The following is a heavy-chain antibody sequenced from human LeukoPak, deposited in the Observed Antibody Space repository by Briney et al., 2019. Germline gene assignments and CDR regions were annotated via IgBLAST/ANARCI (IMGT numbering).Heavy chain of an antibody. J-gene: IGHJ6*03. CDR1: GYTFTGYY. CDR3: ARVTVTTFYYYYMDV. CDR2: ISAYNGNT. Sequence: ASVKVSCKASGYTFTGYYMHWVRQAPGQGLEWVGWISAYNGNTKYAQKFQGRVTMTTDASTSTAYMELRSLRSDDTAVYYCARVTVTTFYYYYMDVWGKGTTVTVSS. V-gene: IGHV1-18*04. D-gene: IGHD4-17*01.